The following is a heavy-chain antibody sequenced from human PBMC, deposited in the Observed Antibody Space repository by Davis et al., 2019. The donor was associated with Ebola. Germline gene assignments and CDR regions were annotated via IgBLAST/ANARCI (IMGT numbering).Heavy chain of an antibody. Sequence: GGSLRLPCAASGFTFSSYAMHWVRPAPGKGLAWVAVISSDGSNKYYADSVKGRFTISRDNSKNTLYLQMNSLKAEDTAVYYCARSMIVVVITTYDAFDIWGQGTMVTVSS. D-gene: IGHD3-22*01. CDR2: ISSDGSNK. V-gene: IGHV3-30-3*01. J-gene: IGHJ3*02. CDR3: ARSMIVVVITTYDAFDI. CDR1: GFTFSSYA.